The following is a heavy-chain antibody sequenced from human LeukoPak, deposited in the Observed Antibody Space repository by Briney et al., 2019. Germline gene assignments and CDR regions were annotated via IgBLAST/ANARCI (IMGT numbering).Heavy chain of an antibody. CDR3: ARPNQMWELPRSWFDP. V-gene: IGHV1-2*02. J-gene: IGHJ5*02. Sequence: ASVKVSCTASGYTFTGYCMHWVRQAPGQGLEWMGWINPNSGGTNYAQKFQGRVTMTRDTSISTAYMELSRLRSDDTAVYYCARPNQMWELPRSWFDPWGQGTLVTVSS. CDR1: GYTFTGYC. CDR2: INPNSGGT. D-gene: IGHD1-26*01.